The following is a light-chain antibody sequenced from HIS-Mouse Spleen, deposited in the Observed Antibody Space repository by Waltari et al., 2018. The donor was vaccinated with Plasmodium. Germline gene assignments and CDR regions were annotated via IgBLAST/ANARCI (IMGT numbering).Light chain of an antibody. Sequence: QSALTQPRSVSGSPGQSVTIPCTGTSSDVGGYNYVSWYHQPPGKAPKLMIYDVSKRPSGVPDRFSGSKSGNTASLTISGLQAEDEADYYCCSYAGSYTWVFGGGTKLTVL. CDR3: CSYAGSYTWV. J-gene: IGLJ2*01. CDR1: SSDVGGYNY. CDR2: DVS. V-gene: IGLV2-11*01.